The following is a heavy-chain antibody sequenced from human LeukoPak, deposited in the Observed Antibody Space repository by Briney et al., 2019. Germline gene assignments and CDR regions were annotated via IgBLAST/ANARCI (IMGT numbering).Heavy chain of an antibody. Sequence: SETLSLTCAVYGGSFSGYYWSWIRQPPGKGLEWIGEINHSGSTNYNPSLKSRVTISVDTSKNQFSLKLSSVTAADTAVYYCLRCPEPYYFDYWGQGTLVTVSS. J-gene: IGHJ4*02. CDR2: INHSGST. CDR1: GGSFSGYY. D-gene: IGHD4-17*01. V-gene: IGHV4-34*01. CDR3: LRCPEPYYFDY.